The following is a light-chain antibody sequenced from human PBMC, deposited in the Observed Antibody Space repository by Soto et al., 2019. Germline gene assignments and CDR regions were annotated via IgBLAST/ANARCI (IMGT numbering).Light chain of an antibody. CDR2: DNN. CDR1: SSNLGDSY. Sequence: QSVLTQPPSVSAAPGQKVTISCSGSSSNLGDSYVSWYQQLPGTAPKLLIYDNNKRPSGIPDRFSGSKSGTSATLGITGLQTGDEADYYCGTWDSSLSTGIFGGGTKVTVL. J-gene: IGLJ2*01. V-gene: IGLV1-51*01. CDR3: GTWDSSLSTGI.